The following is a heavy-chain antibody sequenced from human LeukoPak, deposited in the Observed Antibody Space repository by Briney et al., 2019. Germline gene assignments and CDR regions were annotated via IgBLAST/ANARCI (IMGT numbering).Heavy chain of an antibody. CDR2: ISYDGSNK. J-gene: IGHJ4*02. Sequence: QAGGSLRLSCAASGFTFSSYAMHWVRQAPGKGLEWVAVISYDGSNKYYADSVKGRFTISRDNSKNTLYLQMNSLRAEDTAVYYCARVLEDIVVVPAAILNVWGQGTLVTVSS. CDR1: GFTFSSYA. D-gene: IGHD2-2*01. CDR3: ARVLEDIVVVPAAILNV. V-gene: IGHV3-30*04.